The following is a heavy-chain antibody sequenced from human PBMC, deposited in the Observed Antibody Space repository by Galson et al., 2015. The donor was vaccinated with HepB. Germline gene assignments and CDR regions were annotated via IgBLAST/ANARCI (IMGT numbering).Heavy chain of an antibody. CDR3: ARSYCSGGRCPLPYGMDV. CDR2: ISSSSSSI. V-gene: IGHV3-48*04. Sequence: SLRLSCAASGFILSSYSMNWVRQAPGKGLEWVSYISSSSSSIHYADSVKGRFTISRDNVKNSLYLQMNSLRAEDTAVYYCARSYCSGGRCPLPYGMDVWGQGTTVTVSS. D-gene: IGHD2-15*01. CDR1: GFILSSYS. J-gene: IGHJ6*02.